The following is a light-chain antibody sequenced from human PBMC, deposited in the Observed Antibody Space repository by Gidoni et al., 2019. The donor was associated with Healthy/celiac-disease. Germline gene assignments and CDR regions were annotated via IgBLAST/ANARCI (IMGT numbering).Light chain of an antibody. CDR3: AAWDDSLNGPV. J-gene: IGLJ3*02. V-gene: IGLV1-44*01. CDR2: SNN. Sequence: QSVLTQPPSASVTPGQRVTIGSNTVNWYQQLPGPAPKLLIYSNNQRPSGVPDRFSGSKSGTSASLAISGRQSEDEADYYCAAWDDSLNGPVFGGGTKLTVL. CDR1: SNT.